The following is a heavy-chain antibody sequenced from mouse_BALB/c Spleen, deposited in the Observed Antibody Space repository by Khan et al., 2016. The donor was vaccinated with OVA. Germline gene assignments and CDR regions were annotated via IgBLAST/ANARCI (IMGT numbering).Heavy chain of an antibody. D-gene: IGHD2-10*02. CDR3: ARDQYGNYVYAMDY. CDR2: IDPSDSET. CDR1: GYTFTSYW. V-gene: IGHV1-69*02. Sequence: QVQLQQPGAELVKPGAPVKLSCKASGYTFTSYWMNWVKQRPGRGLEWIGRIDPSDSETHYNHNFKDKATLTVDKSSSTAYIQLSSLTSEDSAGYYCARDQYGNYVYAMDYWGQGTSVTVSS. J-gene: IGHJ4*01.